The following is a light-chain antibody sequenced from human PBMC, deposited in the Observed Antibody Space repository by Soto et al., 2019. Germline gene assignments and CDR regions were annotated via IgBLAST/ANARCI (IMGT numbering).Light chain of an antibody. Sequence: QSALTQPPSASGTPGQRVTISCSGSSSNVGGNPVNWYQHVPTTAPKLLIYTNTQRPSGVPDRSSGSKSGTSASLAISGLQSEDEADYYCASWDASLNGPVFGTGTKVTVL. J-gene: IGLJ1*01. CDR1: SSNVGGNP. CDR2: TNT. CDR3: ASWDASLNGPV. V-gene: IGLV1-44*01.